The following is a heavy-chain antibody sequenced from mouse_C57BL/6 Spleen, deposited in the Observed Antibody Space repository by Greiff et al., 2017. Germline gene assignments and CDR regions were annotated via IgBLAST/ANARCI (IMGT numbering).Heavy chain of an antibody. CDR3: ARNTAPLYFDY. J-gene: IGHJ2*01. V-gene: IGHV2-2*01. CDR1: GFSLTSYG. D-gene: IGHD1-2*01. Sequence: QVQLKESGPGLVQPSQSLSITCPVSGFSLTSYGVHWVRQSPGKGLEWLGVIWSGGSTDYNAAFISRLSISKDNSKSQVFFKMNSLQADDTAIYYCARNTAPLYFDYWGQGTTLTVSS. CDR2: IWSGGST.